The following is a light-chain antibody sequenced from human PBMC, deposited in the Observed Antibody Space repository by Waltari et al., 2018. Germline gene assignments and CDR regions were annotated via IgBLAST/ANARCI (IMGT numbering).Light chain of an antibody. V-gene: IGKV2-30*01. Sequence: DVVMTQTPLSLPVTPGQPASISCRSSQSLVYRDGDTYLNWFHQRPGQSPRRLIYTVSNRDSGVPDRLNGSGSGTDFTLKISRVEAEDVCVYYCMQGTHLPPYTFGQGTKLEIK. CDR2: TVS. J-gene: IGKJ2*01. CDR3: MQGTHLPPYT. CDR1: QSLVYRDGDTY.